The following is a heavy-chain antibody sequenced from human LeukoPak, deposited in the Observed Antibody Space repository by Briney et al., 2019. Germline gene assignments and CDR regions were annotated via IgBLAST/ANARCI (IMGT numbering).Heavy chain of an antibody. CDR2: IYHSGST. V-gene: IGHV4-30-2*01. D-gene: IGHD2-2*03. Sequence: PSQTLSLTCTVSGGSISSGGYYWSWIRQPPGKGLEWIGYIYHSGSTYYNPSLKSRVTISVDRSKNQFSLKLSSVTAADTAVYYCARDGDCSSTSCYDYWGQGTLVTVSS. CDR1: GGSISSGGYY. CDR3: ARDGDCSSTSCYDY. J-gene: IGHJ4*02.